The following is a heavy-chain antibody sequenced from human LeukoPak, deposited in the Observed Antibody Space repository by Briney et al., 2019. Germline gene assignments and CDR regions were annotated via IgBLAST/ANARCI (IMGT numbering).Heavy chain of an antibody. CDR1: GFTFSSYD. V-gene: IGHV3-30*18. CDR3: ANGYYDSSGYYGLDAFDI. CDR2: ISYDGSNK. D-gene: IGHD3-22*01. J-gene: IGHJ3*02. Sequence: GGSLRLSCAASGFTFSSYDMHWVRRAPGKGLEWVAVISYDGSNKYYADSVKGRFTISRDNSKNTLYLQMNSLRAEDTAVYCCANGYYDSSGYYGLDAFDIWGQGTMVTVSS.